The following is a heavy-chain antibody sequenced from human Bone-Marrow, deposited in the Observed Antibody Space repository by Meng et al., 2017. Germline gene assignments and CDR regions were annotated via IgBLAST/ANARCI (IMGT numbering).Heavy chain of an antibody. CDR2: MNPNSGNT. V-gene: IGHV1-8*01. Sequence: ASVKVSCKASGYTFTSYDINWVRQATGQGLEWMGWMNPNSGNTGYAQKFQGRVTMTRNTSISTAYMELSSLRSEDTAVYYCARGGYGDYAIVGWFSRANWYFDLWGRGTLVTVSS. CDR3: ARGGYGDYAIVGWFSRANWYFDL. J-gene: IGHJ2*01. CDR1: GYTFTSYD. D-gene: IGHD4-17*01.